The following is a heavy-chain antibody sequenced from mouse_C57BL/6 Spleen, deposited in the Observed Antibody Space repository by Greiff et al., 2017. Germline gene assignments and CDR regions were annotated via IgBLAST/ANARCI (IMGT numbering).Heavy chain of an antibody. J-gene: IGHJ2*01. V-gene: IGHV1-52*01. D-gene: IGHD1-1*01. CDR3: ARGGCGSSYFFDY. CDR1: GYTFTSYW. Sequence: QVQLQQPGAELVRPGSSVKLSCKASGYTFTSYWMHWVKQRPIQGLEWIGNIDPSDSETHYNQKFKDKATLTVDKSSSTAYMQLSSLTSEDSAVYYCARGGCGSSYFFDYWGQGTTLTVSS. CDR2: IDPSDSET.